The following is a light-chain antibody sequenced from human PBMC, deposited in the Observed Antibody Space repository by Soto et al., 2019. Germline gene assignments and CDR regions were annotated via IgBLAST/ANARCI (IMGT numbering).Light chain of an antibody. Sequence: QSALTQPASVSGSPGQSITISCTGSSSDVGTYNYVSWYQRHPGKAPKLMIFEVSNRPSEVSNRFSGSKSGNTASLTISGLQADDEADYYCSSFTSSSTWVFGGGTKVTVL. CDR2: EVS. V-gene: IGLV2-14*01. CDR1: SSDVGTYNY. J-gene: IGLJ3*02. CDR3: SSFTSSSTWV.